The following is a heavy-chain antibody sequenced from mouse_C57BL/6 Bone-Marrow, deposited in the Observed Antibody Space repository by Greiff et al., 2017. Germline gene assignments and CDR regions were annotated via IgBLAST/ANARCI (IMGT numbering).Heavy chain of an antibody. CDR2: IDPNSGGT. V-gene: IGHV1-72*01. Sequence: VQLQQPGAELVKPGASVKLSCKASGYTFTSYWMHWVKQRPGQGLEWIGRIDPNSGGTKYNEKFKSKATLTVDKPSSTAYMQLSSLTSEDSAVYYWARSALTTGDAMDYWGQGTSVTVSS. J-gene: IGHJ4*01. CDR3: ARSALTTGDAMDY. CDR1: GYTFTSYW.